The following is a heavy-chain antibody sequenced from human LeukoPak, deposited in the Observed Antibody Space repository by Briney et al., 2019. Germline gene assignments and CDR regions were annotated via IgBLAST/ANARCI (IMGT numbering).Heavy chain of an antibody. Sequence: ASVKVSCKASGYTFTGYYIHWVRQAPGQGLEWMGWINPNSGGTNYAQKFQGRVTMTRDTSISTAYMELSRLRSDDTDVFYCAGVYYYASGRLDSWGQGTLITVSS. CDR1: GYTFTGYY. J-gene: IGHJ4*02. CDR3: AGVYYYASGRLDS. V-gene: IGHV1-2*02. CDR2: INPNSGGT. D-gene: IGHD3-10*01.